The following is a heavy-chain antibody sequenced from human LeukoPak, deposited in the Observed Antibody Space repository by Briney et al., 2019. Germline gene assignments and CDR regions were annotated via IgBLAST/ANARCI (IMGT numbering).Heavy chain of an antibody. D-gene: IGHD2/OR15-2a*01. CDR2: IYYSGGT. V-gene: IGHV4-59*01. CDR1: GGSISSDY. CDR3: ASGYYFPDY. J-gene: IGHJ4*02. Sequence: SETLSLTCTVSGGSISSDYWGWIRQTPGSGLEWIGYIYYSGGTYYNPSLKSRVSISIDTSKNQFSLKLDSVTSADTAVYYCASGYYFPDYWGQGALVTVSS.